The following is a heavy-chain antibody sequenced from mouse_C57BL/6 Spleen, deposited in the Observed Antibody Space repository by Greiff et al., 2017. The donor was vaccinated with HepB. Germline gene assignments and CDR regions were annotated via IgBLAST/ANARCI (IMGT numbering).Heavy chain of an antibody. Sequence: EVKLQESGPGLVKPSQSLSLTCSVTGYSITSGYYWNWIRQFPGNKLEWMGYISYDGSNNYNPSLKNRISITRDTSKNQFFLKLNSLTTEDTATYYCAREDYDGFAYWGQGTLVTVSA. CDR1: GYSITSGYY. J-gene: IGHJ3*01. CDR2: ISYDGSN. CDR3: AREDYDGFAY. D-gene: IGHD2-4*01. V-gene: IGHV3-6*01.